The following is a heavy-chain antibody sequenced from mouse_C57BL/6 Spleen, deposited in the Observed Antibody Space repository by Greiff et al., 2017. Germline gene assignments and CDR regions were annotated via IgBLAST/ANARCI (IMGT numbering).Heavy chain of an antibody. CDR1: GYTFTSYW. CDR3: RREEDYNNNYGYFDV. V-gene: IGHV1-52*01. Sequence: QVQLQQPGAELVRPGSSVKLSCKASGYTFTSYWMHWVKQRPIQGLEWIGNIDTSDSETHYNQKFKDKATLTVDKSSSTAYMQLSSQTSEDSAVYYGRREEDYNNNYGYFDVWGTGTTVTVSS. J-gene: IGHJ1*03. D-gene: IGHD1-3*01. CDR2: IDTSDSET.